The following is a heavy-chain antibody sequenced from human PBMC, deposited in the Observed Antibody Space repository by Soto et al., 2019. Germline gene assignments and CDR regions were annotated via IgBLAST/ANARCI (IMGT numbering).Heavy chain of an antibody. Sequence: QVQLVESGGGVVQPGRSLRLSCAASGFTFSSYAMHWVRQAPGKGLEWVAVISYDGSNKYYADSVKGRFTISRDNSKNALYLQMNSMRGEDTAVYSCAGAGESSSWYSWFDHWGQGTLVTVSS. V-gene: IGHV3-30-3*01. J-gene: IGHJ5*02. D-gene: IGHD6-13*01. CDR1: GFTFSSYA. CDR3: AGAGESSSWYSWFDH. CDR2: ISYDGSNK.